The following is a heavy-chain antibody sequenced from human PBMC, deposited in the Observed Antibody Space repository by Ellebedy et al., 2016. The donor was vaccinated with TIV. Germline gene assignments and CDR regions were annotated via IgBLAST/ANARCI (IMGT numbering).Heavy chain of an antibody. CDR2: IFYSGNT. J-gene: IGHJ4*02. CDR1: GGSSNNYY. CDR3: PLEHYGGSGLN. Sequence: SETLSLTXTVSGGSSNNYYWSWVRQPPGKGLEWIAYIFYSGNTNYNPSLKSRVTISLDTSKNQFSLKLSSVTAADTAVYYRPLEHYGGSGLNWGQGTLVTVSS. D-gene: IGHD3-10*01. V-gene: IGHV4-59*08.